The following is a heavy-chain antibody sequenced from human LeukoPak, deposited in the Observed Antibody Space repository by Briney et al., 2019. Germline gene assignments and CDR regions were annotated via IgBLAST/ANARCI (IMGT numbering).Heavy chain of an antibody. CDR2: IKQDGGEI. J-gene: IGHJ4*02. D-gene: IGHD1-26*01. Sequence: GGTLRLSCAASGFTFSSYGMSWVRQAPGKGLEWVANIKQDGGEIYYVDSVKGRFTISRDNAKNSLSLQMNSLRAEDTAVYYCARDKVVGATHFDYWGQGTLVTVSS. CDR1: GFTFSSYG. V-gene: IGHV3-7*01. CDR3: ARDKVVGATHFDY.